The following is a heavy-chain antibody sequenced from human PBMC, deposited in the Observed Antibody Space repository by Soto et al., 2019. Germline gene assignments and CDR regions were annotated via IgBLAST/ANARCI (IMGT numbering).Heavy chain of an antibody. J-gene: IGHJ4*02. CDR3: ASPLGSSGYYFGY. CDR1: GYTFTGYY. Sequence: KVSCKASGYTFTGYYMHWVRQAPGQGLEWMGWINPNSGGTNYAQKFQGRVTMTRDTSISTAYMELSRLRSDDTAVYYCASPLGSSGYYFGYWGQGTLVTVSS. D-gene: IGHD3-22*01. V-gene: IGHV1-2*02. CDR2: INPNSGGT.